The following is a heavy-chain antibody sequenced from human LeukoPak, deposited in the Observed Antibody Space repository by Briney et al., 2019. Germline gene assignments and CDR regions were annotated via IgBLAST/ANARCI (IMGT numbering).Heavy chain of an antibody. CDR3: ARGGYSYGISSEYFQH. Sequence: GASVKVSCKASGGTFSSYAISWVRQAPGQGLEWMGGIIPIFGTANYAQKFQGRVTITTDESTSTAYMELSSLRSEDTAVYYCARGGYSYGISSEYFQHWGQGTLVTVSS. J-gene: IGHJ1*01. CDR1: GGTFSSYA. CDR2: IIPIFGTA. V-gene: IGHV1-69*05. D-gene: IGHD5-18*01.